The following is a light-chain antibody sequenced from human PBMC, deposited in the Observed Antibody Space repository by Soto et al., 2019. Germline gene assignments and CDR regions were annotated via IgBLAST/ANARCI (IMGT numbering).Light chain of an antibody. CDR2: GAS. CDR1: QSVSSSY. CDR3: QQYGSSPLT. J-gene: IGKJ4*01. V-gene: IGKV3-20*01. Sequence: EIVLTQSPCTPSLSPGERATLSCRASQSVSSSYLAWYQQKPGQAPRLLIYGASSRASGIPDRFSGSGSGTDFTLTISRLEPEDFSVYYCQQYGSSPLTFGGGTKVEIK.